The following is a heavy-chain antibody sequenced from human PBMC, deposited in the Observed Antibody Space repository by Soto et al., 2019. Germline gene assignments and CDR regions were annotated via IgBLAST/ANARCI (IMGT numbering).Heavy chain of an antibody. CDR2: MNPNSGNT. J-gene: IGHJ4*02. V-gene: IGHV1-8*01. D-gene: IGHD3-10*01. CDR1: GYTFTSYD. CDR3: AREGAGSNYFDY. Sequence: ASVKVSCKASGYTFTSYDINWVRQATGQGLEWMGWMNPNSGNTGYAQKFQGRVTMTRNTSISTAYMELSSLRSEDTAVYSCAREGAGSNYFDYWGQGTLVTVSS.